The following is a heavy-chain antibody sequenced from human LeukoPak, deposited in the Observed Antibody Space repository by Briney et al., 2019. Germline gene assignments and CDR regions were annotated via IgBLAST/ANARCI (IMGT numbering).Heavy chain of an antibody. Sequence: SGTLSLTCAVSGGSISSSNWWSWVRQPPGKGLEWIGEIYHSGSTNYNPSLKSRVTISVDKSKSQFSLNLRFVTAADTAVYYCARFGSRIGTGASFGFESWGQGTLVLVSS. J-gene: IGHJ4*02. V-gene: IGHV4-4*02. D-gene: IGHD3-10*01. CDR2: IYHSGST. CDR3: ARFGSRIGTGASFGFES. CDR1: GGSISSSNW.